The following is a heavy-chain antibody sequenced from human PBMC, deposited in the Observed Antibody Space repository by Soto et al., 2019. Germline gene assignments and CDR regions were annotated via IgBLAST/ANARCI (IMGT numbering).Heavy chain of an antibody. CDR2: IIPIFGTA. D-gene: IGHD3-22*01. CDR1: GGTFSSYA. V-gene: IGHV1-69*13. Sequence: GASVKVSCKASGGTFSSYAISWVRQAPGQGLEWMGGIIPIFGTANYAQKFQGRVTITADESTSTAYMELRSLRSDDTAVYYCARSGYYDSSGYYYPFGDYFDYWGQGTLVTVSS. J-gene: IGHJ4*02. CDR3: ARSGYYDSSGYYYPFGDYFDY.